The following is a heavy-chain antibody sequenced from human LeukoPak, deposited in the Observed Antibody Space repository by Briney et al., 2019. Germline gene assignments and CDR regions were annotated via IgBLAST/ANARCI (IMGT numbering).Heavy chain of an antibody. V-gene: IGHV3-7*01. Sequence: PGGSLRFSCAASGFTFSRNWMSWVRQAPGKGLEWLVNIKEDGSATYYVDSVKGRFTISRDNGKNSLYLQMNSLRAGDTAVYYCARDAKYYFDSSGYHWGQGTQVTVSS. CDR1: GFTFSRNW. D-gene: IGHD3-22*01. J-gene: IGHJ4*02. CDR2: IKEDGSAT. CDR3: ARDAKYYFDSSGYH.